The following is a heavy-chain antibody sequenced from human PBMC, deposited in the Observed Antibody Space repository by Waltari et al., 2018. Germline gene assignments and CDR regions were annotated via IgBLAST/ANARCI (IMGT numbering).Heavy chain of an antibody. J-gene: IGHJ3*02. CDR3: ARDALAPDDAFDI. V-gene: IGHV4-38-2*02. CDR2: IYHSGST. CDR1: GYSIRSGYY. Sequence: QVQLQESGPGLVKPSETLSLTCAVSGYSIRSGYYWGWIRQPPGKGLEWIGSIYHSGSTYYNPSLKSRVTISIDTSKNQFSLKLSSVTAADTAVYYCARDALAPDDAFDIWGQGTMVTVSS.